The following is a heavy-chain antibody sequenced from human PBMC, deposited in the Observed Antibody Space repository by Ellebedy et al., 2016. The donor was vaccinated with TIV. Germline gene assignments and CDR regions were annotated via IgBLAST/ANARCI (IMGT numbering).Heavy chain of an antibody. D-gene: IGHD3-10*01. V-gene: IGHV1-69*13. J-gene: IGHJ4*02. CDR1: GGTFSNYA. CDR2: IIPIFGTA. CDR3: ARDGLGAVRGP. Sequence: SVKVSXXASGGTFSNYAISWVRQAPGQGLEWMGGIIPIFGTANYAQKFQGRVTITADESTSTAYMELSSLRSEDTAVYYCARDGLGAVRGPWGQGTLVTVSS.